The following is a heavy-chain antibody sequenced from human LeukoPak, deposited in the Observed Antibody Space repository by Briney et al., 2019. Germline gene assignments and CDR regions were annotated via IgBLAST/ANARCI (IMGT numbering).Heavy chain of an antibody. CDR2: ISGSGDNT. CDR3: ARVTYGSGTYGAFDY. CDR1: GFTFDDYG. J-gene: IGHJ4*02. D-gene: IGHD3-10*01. Sequence: SGGSLRLSCAASGFTFDDYGMSWVRQAPGKGLEWVSTISGSGDNTYYADSVKGRFTISRDNSKNTLYLQMNSLRAEDTAVYYCARVTYGSGTYGAFDYWGQGTLVTVSS. V-gene: IGHV3-23*01.